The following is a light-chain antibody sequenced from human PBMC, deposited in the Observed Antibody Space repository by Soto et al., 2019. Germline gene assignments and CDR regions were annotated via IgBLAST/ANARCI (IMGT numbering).Light chain of an antibody. Sequence: DIQMTQSPSSLSASVGDRVTITCRASQDISDHLAWYQHKPGKVPKLLIYEASTLQSGVPSRFSGGGSGTDFTLTISSLQPEDVATYYCQKYNRTPRTFGQGTKV. CDR2: EAS. CDR3: QKYNRTPRT. J-gene: IGKJ1*01. CDR1: QDISDH. V-gene: IGKV1-27*01.